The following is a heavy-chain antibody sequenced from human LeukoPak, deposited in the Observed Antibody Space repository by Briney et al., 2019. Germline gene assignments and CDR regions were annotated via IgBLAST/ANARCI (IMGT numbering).Heavy chain of an antibody. CDR3: AKPGGAWEPGTTLFLDY. D-gene: IGHD1-7*01. Sequence: GGSLRLSCTASGCTFRSYGMNWVRQAPGKGLEWVTFIRYDGSNKNYADSVKGRFTISRDNSKNTVYLQMNSLRAEDTAMYYCAKPGGAWEPGTTLFLDYWGQGSLVTVSS. V-gene: IGHV3-30*02. CDR1: GCTFRSYG. J-gene: IGHJ4*02. CDR2: IRYDGSNK.